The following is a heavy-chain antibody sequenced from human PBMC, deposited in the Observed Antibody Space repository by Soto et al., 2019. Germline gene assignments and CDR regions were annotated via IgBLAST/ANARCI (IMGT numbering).Heavy chain of an antibody. V-gene: IGHV3-7*01. CDR2: IKGDGSEK. J-gene: IGHJ6*02. CDR1: GCTFTSYW. CDR3: GRDEVRNGVGV. Sequence: XGSLRLSCVASGCTFTSYWMSWVRQAPGKGLEWVANIKGDGSEKRYVDSVKGRLTISRDNAKNSVYLQMNSLRVEDTALYYCGRDEVRNGVGVWRQGTTVTVSS.